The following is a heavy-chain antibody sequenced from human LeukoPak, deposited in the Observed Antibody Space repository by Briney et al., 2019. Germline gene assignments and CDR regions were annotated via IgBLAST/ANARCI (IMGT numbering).Heavy chain of an antibody. V-gene: IGHV4-39*07. J-gene: IGHJ5*02. CDR1: GGSISSSSYY. CDR2: IYYSGST. D-gene: IGHD6-19*01. Sequence: SETLSLTCTVSGGSISSSSYYWGWIRQPPGKGLEWIGSIYYSGSTYHNPSLKSRVTISVDTSKNQFSLKLSSVTAADTAVYYCARDHPWAYSSGWYDNWGQGTLVTVSS. CDR3: ARDHPWAYSSGWYDN.